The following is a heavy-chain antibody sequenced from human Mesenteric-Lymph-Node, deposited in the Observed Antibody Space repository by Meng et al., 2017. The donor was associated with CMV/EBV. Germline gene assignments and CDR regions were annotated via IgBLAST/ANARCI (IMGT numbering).Heavy chain of an antibody. D-gene: IGHD2-2*01. Sequence: GGSLRLSCAASGFTVSSNYMSWVRQAPGKGLEWVSVIYIGGTTYYADSVKGRFTISRDNSKNTLYLQMNSLRAEDTAVYYCAGESGVPNGMDVWGQGTTVTVSS. CDR3: AGESGVPNGMDV. V-gene: IGHV3-53*01. J-gene: IGHJ6*02. CDR1: GFTVSSNY. CDR2: IYIGGTT.